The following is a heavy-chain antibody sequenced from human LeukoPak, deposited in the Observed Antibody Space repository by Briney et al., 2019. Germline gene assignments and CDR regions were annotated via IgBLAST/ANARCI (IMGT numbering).Heavy chain of an antibody. CDR3: ARGPYDYVWGSYRYRDDAFDI. D-gene: IGHD3-16*02. V-gene: IGHV4-34*01. Sequence: SETLSLTCAVYGGSFSGYYWSWIRQPAGKGLEWIGEINHSGSTNYNPSLKSRVTISVDTSKNQFSLKLSSVTAADTAVYYCARGPYDYVWGSYRYRDDAFDIWGQGTMVTVSS. J-gene: IGHJ3*02. CDR1: GGSFSGYY. CDR2: INHSGST.